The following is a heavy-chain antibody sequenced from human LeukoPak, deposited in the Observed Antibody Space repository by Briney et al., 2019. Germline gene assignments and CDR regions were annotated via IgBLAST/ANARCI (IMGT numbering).Heavy chain of an antibody. V-gene: IGHV3-23*01. CDR3: AKDQQLVRPFHGRSSGPFDY. CDR1: GGSISSSN. CDR2: ISGSGGST. D-gene: IGHD6-13*01. J-gene: IGHJ4*02. Sequence: PSETLSLTCAVSGGSISSSNWWSWVRQAPGKGLEWVSAISGSGGSTYYADSVKGRFTISRDNSKNTLYLQMNSLRAEDTAVYYCAKDQQLVRPFHGRSSGPFDYWGQGTLVTVSS.